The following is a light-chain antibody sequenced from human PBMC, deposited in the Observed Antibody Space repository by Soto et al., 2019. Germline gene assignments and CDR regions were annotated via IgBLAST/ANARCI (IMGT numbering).Light chain of an antibody. CDR3: QQYRT. V-gene: IGKV1-5*03. CDR2: KAS. Sequence: DIQMTQSPSTLSASVGDRVTITCRASQSISSWLAWYQQKPGKAPKLLIYKASSLQSGVPSRFSGSGSGTEFTLTINRLQPDDFATYYCQQYRTFGQGTKVEIK. J-gene: IGKJ1*01. CDR1: QSISSW.